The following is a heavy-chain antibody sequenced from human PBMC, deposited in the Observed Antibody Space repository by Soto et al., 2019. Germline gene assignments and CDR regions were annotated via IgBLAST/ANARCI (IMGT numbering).Heavy chain of an antibody. CDR1: GFTFSSYC. J-gene: IGHJ4*02. V-gene: IGHV3-7*01. CDR2: MKQDGSEK. CDR3: TRGGCISESYYCFDY. Sequence: AGGSLRLSCAASGFTFSSYCMSWVRQAPGKGLEWVANMKQDGSEKYYVDSVKGRFTISRDNAENSLYLQMNSLRAEDTAVYYCTRGGCISESYYCFDYWGQGTLVTVSS. D-gene: IGHD1-26*01.